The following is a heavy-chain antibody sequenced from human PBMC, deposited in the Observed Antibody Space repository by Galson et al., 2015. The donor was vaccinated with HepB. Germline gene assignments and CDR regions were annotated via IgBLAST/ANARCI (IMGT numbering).Heavy chain of an antibody. CDR1: GYTFTNYG. CDR3: AKHYCSGASCYPLFYYYALDV. D-gene: IGHD2-2*01. J-gene: IGHJ6*02. V-gene: IGHV1-18*01. CDR2: ISTYNGNT. Sequence: SVKVSCKASGYTFTNYGISWVRQAPGQGLEWMGWISTYNGNTNSPQKLQGRVTMTTDTSTSTAYMELRSLRSDDTAIYYCAKHYCSGASCYPLFYYYALDVWGQGTTVTVSS.